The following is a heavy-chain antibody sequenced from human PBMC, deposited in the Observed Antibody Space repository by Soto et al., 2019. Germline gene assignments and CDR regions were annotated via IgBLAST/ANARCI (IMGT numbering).Heavy chain of an antibody. CDR1: GGTFRSYT. D-gene: IGHD2-2*02. J-gene: IGHJ6*03. Sequence: QVQLVQSGAEVKKPGSSVKVSCKASGGTFRSYTISWVRQAPGQGLEWMGRIIPILGIANYAQKFQGRVTITADKSTSTAYMELSSLRSEDTAVYYCASGKNCSSTSCYNDYYYYYMDVWGKGTTVTVSS. CDR3: ASGKNCSSTSCYNDYYYYYMDV. CDR2: IIPILGIA. V-gene: IGHV1-69*02.